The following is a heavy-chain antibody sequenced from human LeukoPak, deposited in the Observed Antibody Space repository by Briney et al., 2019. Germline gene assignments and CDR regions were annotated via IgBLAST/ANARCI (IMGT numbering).Heavy chain of an antibody. J-gene: IGHJ3*02. CDR3: AHRHTIAAGDAFDI. Sequence: ESGPTLVNPTQTLTLTCTFSGFSLSTSGEGVGWIRQPPGKALEWLALIYWDDNKFYSPSLKTRLPITKDTSKNQVVLTMTNTDPVDTATYYCAHRHTIAAGDAFDIWGQGTMVTVSS. CDR1: GFSLSTSGEG. V-gene: IGHV2-5*02. CDR2: IYWDDNK. D-gene: IGHD6-25*01.